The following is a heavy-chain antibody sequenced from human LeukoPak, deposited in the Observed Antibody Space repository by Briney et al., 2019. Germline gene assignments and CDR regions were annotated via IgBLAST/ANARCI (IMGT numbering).Heavy chain of an antibody. CDR3: ARDSPDTAMGSYYYYMDV. Sequence: GASVKVSCKASGYTFTSYYMHWVRQAPGQGLEWMGIINPSGGSTSYAQKFQGRVTMTRDTSTSTVYMELSSLRSEDTAVYYCARDSPDTAMGSYYYYMDVWGKGTTATVSS. D-gene: IGHD5-18*01. CDR1: GYTFTSYY. CDR2: INPSGGST. J-gene: IGHJ6*03. V-gene: IGHV1-46*01.